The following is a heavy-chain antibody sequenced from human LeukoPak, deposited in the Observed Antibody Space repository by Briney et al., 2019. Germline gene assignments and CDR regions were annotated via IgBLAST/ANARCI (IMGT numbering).Heavy chain of an antibody. D-gene: IGHD4-17*01. V-gene: IGHV4-59*01. CDR2: IYYSGST. CDR1: GGPISSFY. CDR3: ARDDGDYSFDY. J-gene: IGHJ4*02. Sequence: SETLSLTRTVSGGPISSFYWGWIRQPPGKGQEWIGYIYYSGSTHYNPPLKSRVTLSVDTSKNQFSLKLSPVTAADTAVYYCARDDGDYSFDYWGQGTLVTVSS.